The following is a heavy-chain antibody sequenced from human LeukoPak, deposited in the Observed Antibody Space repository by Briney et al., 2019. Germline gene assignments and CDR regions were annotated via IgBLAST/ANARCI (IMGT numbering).Heavy chain of an antibody. J-gene: IGHJ4*02. CDR3: ATHDTMVGIS. Sequence: GGSLRLSCAASGFTFSSYAMSWVRQAPGKGLEWVSAISGSGYSTYYADSVKGRFTISRDNSQNTVSLVMNNLRAEDTAIYYCATHDTMVGISWGQGTLVTVHS. CDR1: GFTFSSYA. CDR2: ISGSGYST. V-gene: IGHV3-23*01. D-gene: IGHD1-26*01.